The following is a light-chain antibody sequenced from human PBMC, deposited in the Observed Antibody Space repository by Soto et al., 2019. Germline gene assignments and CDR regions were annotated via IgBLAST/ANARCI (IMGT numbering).Light chain of an antibody. CDR3: SSFTGSSYV. CDR1: SSDVGNNNY. V-gene: IGLV2-14*03. Sequence: SALTQPASVSGSPGQSITISCTGTSSDVGNNNYVSWYQHNPGRAPKVMICDVTNRPPGVSNRFSGSKSGNTASLTISGLQAEDEADYYCSSFTGSSYVFGTGTKVTVL. CDR2: DVT. J-gene: IGLJ1*01.